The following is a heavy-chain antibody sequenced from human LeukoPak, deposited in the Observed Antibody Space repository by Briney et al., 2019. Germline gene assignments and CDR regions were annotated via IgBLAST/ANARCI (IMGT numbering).Heavy chain of an antibody. J-gene: IGHJ4*02. CDR3: AKLVGSSSGWVDY. CDR1: GFTFSNYA. D-gene: IGHD6-19*01. Sequence: GGSERLSCAASGFTFSNYAMSWVRQAPGKGLEWVSGVSGTGGTYYADSVKGRFTVSRDNSKNTLYLQMNSLRAEDTALYYCAKLVGSSSGWVDYWGQGTVATVSS. V-gene: IGHV3-23*01. CDR2: VSGTGGT.